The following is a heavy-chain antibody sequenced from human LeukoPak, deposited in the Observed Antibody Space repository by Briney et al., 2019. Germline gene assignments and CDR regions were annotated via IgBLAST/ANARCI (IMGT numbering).Heavy chain of an antibody. Sequence: GGSLRLSCAASGFTFSSYWMSWVRQAPGKGLEWVANIKQDGSEKYYVDSVKGRFTISRDNAKNSLYLQMNSLRAEGTAVYYCARWVDTDLYYYDYWGQGTLVTVSS. CDR1: GFTFSSYW. J-gene: IGHJ4*02. D-gene: IGHD5-18*01. CDR2: IKQDGSEK. CDR3: ARWVDTDLYYYDY. V-gene: IGHV3-7*01.